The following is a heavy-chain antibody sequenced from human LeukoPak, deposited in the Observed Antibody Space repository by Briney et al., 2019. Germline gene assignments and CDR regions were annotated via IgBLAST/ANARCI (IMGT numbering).Heavy chain of an antibody. CDR3: ATKTSTLDY. V-gene: IGHV3-48*04. CDR1: GFTFSSYA. J-gene: IGHJ4*02. CDR2: ISSSGSTI. Sequence: GGSLRLSCAASGFTFSSYAMHWVRQAPGKGLEWVSYISSSGSTIYYADSVKGRFTISRDNAKNSLYLQMNSLRAEDTAVYYCATKTSTLDYWGQGTLVTVSS.